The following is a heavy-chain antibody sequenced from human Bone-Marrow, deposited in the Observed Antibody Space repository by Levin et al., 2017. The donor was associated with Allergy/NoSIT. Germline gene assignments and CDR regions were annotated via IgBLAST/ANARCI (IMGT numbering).Heavy chain of an antibody. CDR2: IYSGGST. Sequence: GGSLRLSCAASGFTVSSNYMSWVRQAPGKGLEWVSVIYSGGSTYYADSVKGRFTISRDNSKNTLYLQMNSLRAEDTAVYYCARASHYYGSGRPSNFDYWGQGTLVTVSS. CDR3: ARASHYYGSGRPSNFDY. V-gene: IGHV3-53*01. J-gene: IGHJ4*02. D-gene: IGHD3-10*01. CDR1: GFTVSSNY.